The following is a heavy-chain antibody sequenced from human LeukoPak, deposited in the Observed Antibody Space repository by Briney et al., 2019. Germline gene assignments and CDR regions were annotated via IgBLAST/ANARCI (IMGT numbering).Heavy chain of an antibody. CDR1: GYTFTSYY. CDR3: ARDASYCSGGSCYSPEYFQH. V-gene: IGHV1-46*01. Sequence: ASVKVSCKASGYTFTSYYMHWVRQAPGQGLEWMGIINPSGGSTSYAQKFQGRVTMTRDTSTSTVYMELSSLRSEDTAVYYCARDASYCSGGSCYSPEYFQHWGQGTLVTVSS. J-gene: IGHJ1*01. D-gene: IGHD2-15*01. CDR2: INPSGGST.